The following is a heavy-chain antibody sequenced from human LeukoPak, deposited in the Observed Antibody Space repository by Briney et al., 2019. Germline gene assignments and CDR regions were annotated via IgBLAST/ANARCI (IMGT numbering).Heavy chain of an antibody. CDR3: ARDVNGDLSP. D-gene: IGHD2-21*02. CDR1: GGPITSYY. Sequence: SGTLSLTCTVSGGPITSYYWSWIRQPPGKGLEWIGYIYYSGTTKYNPSLRSRLTISVDTSKNQFSLTLTSVTAADTAVYYCARDVNGDLSPWGQGTLVTVSS. CDR2: IYYSGTT. V-gene: IGHV4-59*01. J-gene: IGHJ5*02.